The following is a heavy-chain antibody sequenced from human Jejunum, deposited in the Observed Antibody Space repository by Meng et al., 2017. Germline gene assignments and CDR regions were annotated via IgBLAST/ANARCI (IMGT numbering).Heavy chain of an antibody. CDR1: GITFSSYW. D-gene: IGHD3-9*01. J-gene: IGHJ2*01. CDR3: ARDHMPTIRDWNFDL. V-gene: IGHV3-74*01. Sequence: GGSLRLSCAASGITFSSYWMHWFRRVPGKGLEWVSRIDTDGSRTNYADSVKGRFTISRDNAKNTLYLQMNSLRAEDTAVYYCARDHMPTIRDWNFDLWGRGTLVTVSS. CDR2: IDTDGSRT.